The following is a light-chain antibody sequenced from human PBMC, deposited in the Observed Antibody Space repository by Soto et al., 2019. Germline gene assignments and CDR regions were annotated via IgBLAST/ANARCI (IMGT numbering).Light chain of an antibody. CDR2: EVS. CDR1: SSDVGAYDY. V-gene: IGLV2-14*03. J-gene: IGLJ1*01. CDR3: SSYTSSSTRV. Sequence: SVLTQPTSVSGSPGQSITISCTGNSSDVGAYDYVSWYQQHPDKAPKLMTYEVSNLPSGGSKRFSGSKSVNTATLTISGLQAEDEADYYCSSYTSSSTRVFGTGTKVTVL.